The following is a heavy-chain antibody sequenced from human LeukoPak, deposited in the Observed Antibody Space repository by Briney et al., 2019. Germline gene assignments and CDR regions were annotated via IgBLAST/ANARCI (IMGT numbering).Heavy chain of an antibody. CDR2: ISSSSSSYT. J-gene: IGHJ4*02. D-gene: IGHD5-18*01. CDR3: AREETSDTAMVGYFDY. CDR1: GFTFSDYY. V-gene: IGHV3-11*05. Sequence: GGSLRLSCAASGFTFSDYYMSWIRQAPGKGLEWVSYISSSSSSYTNYADSVKGRFTISRDNAKNSLYLQMNSLRAEDTAVYYCAREETSDTAMVGYFDYWGQGTLVTVSS.